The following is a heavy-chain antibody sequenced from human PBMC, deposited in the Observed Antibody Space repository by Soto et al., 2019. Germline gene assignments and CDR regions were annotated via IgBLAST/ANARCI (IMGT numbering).Heavy chain of an antibody. D-gene: IGHD6-19*01. Sequence: GGSLRLSCAASGFTFSNSWMSWVRQAPGKGLEWVANIKHDGSEKYYVGSVKGRFTISRDNAKNSLYLQMSSLRAEDTALYYCASPHAIAVAGTDAFDIWGQGTVVTVSS. J-gene: IGHJ3*02. CDR3: ASPHAIAVAGTDAFDI. V-gene: IGHV3-7*05. CDR1: GFTFSNSW. CDR2: IKHDGSEK.